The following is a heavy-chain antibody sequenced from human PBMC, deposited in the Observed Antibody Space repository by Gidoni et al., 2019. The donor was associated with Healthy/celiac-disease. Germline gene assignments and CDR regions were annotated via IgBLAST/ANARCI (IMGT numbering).Heavy chain of an antibody. D-gene: IGHD6-13*01. J-gene: IGHJ4*02. V-gene: IGHV1-46*04. Sequence: MHWVRQAPGQGLEWMGIINPSGGSTSYAQKLQGRVTTTRDTSTSTVYMELSSLRSEDTAVYYCAREVEYSSSWYFDYWGQGTLVTVSS. CDR3: AREVEYSSSWYFDY. CDR2: INPSGGST.